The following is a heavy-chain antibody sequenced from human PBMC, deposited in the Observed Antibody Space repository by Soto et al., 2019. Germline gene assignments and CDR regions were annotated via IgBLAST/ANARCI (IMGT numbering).Heavy chain of an antibody. D-gene: IGHD2-2*01. V-gene: IGHV3-73*01. J-gene: IGHJ5*02. CDR1: GFTFGGSP. CDR3: VFEGCRRTGCYSLDL. CDR2: IRSDSASSAI. Sequence: EAQLVQSGGGLVQPGGSLQLSCAASGFTFGGSPVHWVRQASGKGLEWVGRIRSDSASSAIAYAASVGGRFTLSRNYSKNTAYLQVNSLEVEDTALYYFVFEGCRRTGCYSLDLWGQGTLVTVSS.